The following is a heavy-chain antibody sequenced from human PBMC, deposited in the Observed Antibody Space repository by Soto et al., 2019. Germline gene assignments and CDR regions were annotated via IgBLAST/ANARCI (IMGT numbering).Heavy chain of an antibody. CDR3: ARDVGATGGGFDP. CDR2: ISHSGNT. V-gene: IGHV4-59*11. Sequence: PSETLSLTCTVSGGSISSHYWSWLRQPPGKGLEWIGCISHSGNTNYNPSLKSRVTISVDTSKNHLSLKLSSVTAADTAMYYGARDVGATGGGFDPWGQGNQVTVSS. CDR1: GGSISSHY. J-gene: IGHJ5*02. D-gene: IGHD1-26*01.